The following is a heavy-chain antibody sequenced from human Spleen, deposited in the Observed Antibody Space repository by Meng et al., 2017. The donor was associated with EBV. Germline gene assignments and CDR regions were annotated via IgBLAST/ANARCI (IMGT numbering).Heavy chain of an antibody. CDR1: GGTFSRYT. V-gene: IGHV1-69*06. Sequence: QLQLVQAGAEGKKPGSSMKVACKASGGTFSRYTFSWVRKAPGQGIEWMAGFTPIFGTTNYAQKFDDRLTISADTSTTTVYMELSSLRSEDTAVYFCASLNDYSSGSTSWGQGTLVTVSS. CDR3: ASLNDYSSGSTS. D-gene: IGHD6-19*01. CDR2: FTPIFGTT. J-gene: IGHJ5*02.